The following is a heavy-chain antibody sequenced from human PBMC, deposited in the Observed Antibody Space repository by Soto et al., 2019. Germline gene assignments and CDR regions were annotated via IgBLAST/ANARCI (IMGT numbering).Heavy chain of an antibody. D-gene: IGHD3-10*01. Sequence: QITLKESGPTLVKPTQTLTLTCSFSGLSLSTSGEAVGWIRQPPGTALEWLALIYWDDDKLFNPTLKTRLTITKEASKNQVVLTLTNMDPVDTATYSCAHYVSASPAGWFDPWGQGILVTVSS. CDR1: GLSLSTSGEA. CDR2: IYWDDDK. V-gene: IGHV2-5*02. CDR3: AHYVSASPAGWFDP. J-gene: IGHJ5*02.